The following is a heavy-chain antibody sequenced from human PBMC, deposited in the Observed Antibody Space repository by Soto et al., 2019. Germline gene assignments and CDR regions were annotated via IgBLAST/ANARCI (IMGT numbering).Heavy chain of an antibody. V-gene: IGHV1-2*02. CDR1: GYTFTGYY. Sequence: ASVKVSCKASGYTFTGYYMHWVRQAPGQGLEWMGLINPNSGGTNYAQKFQGRVTMTRDTSISKAYMELSRLRSDDTAVYYCASSSSSYFHFDXWGQGTLVTVSX. J-gene: IGHJ4*02. D-gene: IGHD6-6*01. CDR3: ASSSSSYFHFDX. CDR2: INPNSGGT.